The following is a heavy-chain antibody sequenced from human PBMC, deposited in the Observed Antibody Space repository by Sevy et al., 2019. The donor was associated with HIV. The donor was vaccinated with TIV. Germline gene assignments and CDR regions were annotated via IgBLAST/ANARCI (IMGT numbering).Heavy chain of an antibody. D-gene: IGHD5-12*01. Sequence: GRSLSLSCAASGFTFTTYNMNWVRQAPGKGLEWVSYISISSGTIYYADSVKGRFTISRDNAKNSLYLQMNSLRDEDTAVYYCATGGRDGYNYWGQGTLVTVSS. CDR1: GFTFTTYN. V-gene: IGHV3-48*02. J-gene: IGHJ4*02. CDR3: ATGGRDGYNY. CDR2: ISISSGTI.